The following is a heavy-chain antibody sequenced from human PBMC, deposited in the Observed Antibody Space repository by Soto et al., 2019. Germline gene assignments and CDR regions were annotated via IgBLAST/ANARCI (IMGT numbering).Heavy chain of an antibody. CDR2: ITDTGGDT. Sequence: GGSLRLSCVASGFTFGSRAMSWVRQAPGEGLEWVSTITDTGGDTKYADSVKGRFTISRDNSKNTLYLQMNSLRAEDTAVYYCAKGKKLELRPSWFDPWGQGTLVTVSS. V-gene: IGHV3-23*01. D-gene: IGHD1-7*01. J-gene: IGHJ5*01. CDR1: GFTFGSRA. CDR3: AKGKKLELRPSWFDP.